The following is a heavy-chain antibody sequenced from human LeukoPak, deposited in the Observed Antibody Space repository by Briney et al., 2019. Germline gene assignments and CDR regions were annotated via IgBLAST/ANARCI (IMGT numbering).Heavy chain of an antibody. D-gene: IGHD3-10*01. J-gene: IGHJ4*02. Sequence: GGSLRLSCAASGFTFSNYWMHWVRQAPGKGLVWVSRINSGGSNIDGSRITYADSVKGRFTISRDNAKNTLYLQMNSLRAEDTAVYYCVREGFANLLWDYWGQGTLVTVSS. CDR2: INSGGSNIDGSRI. CDR1: GFTFSNYW. V-gene: IGHV3-74*01. CDR3: VREGFANLLWDY.